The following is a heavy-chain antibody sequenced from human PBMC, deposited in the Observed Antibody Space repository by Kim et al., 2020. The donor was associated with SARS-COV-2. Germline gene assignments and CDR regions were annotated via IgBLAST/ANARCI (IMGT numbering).Heavy chain of an antibody. Sequence: GGSLRLSCEASGFTFSSYEMNWVRQAPGKGLEWVSYISSSGSTIYYADSVKGRFTISRDNAKNSLYLQMNSLRAEDTAVYYCARTDSSGYYGDFDYWGQGTLVTVSS. CDR3: ARTDSSGYYGDFDY. J-gene: IGHJ4*02. CDR1: GFTFSSYE. CDR2: ISSSGSTI. D-gene: IGHD3-22*01. V-gene: IGHV3-48*03.